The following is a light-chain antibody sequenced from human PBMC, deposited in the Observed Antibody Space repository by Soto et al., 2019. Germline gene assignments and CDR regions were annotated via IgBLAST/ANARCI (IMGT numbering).Light chain of an antibody. Sequence: DIQMTQSPSTLSASVGDRVTITCRASQSISSWLAWYQQKPGKAPKLLIYKASSLESGVPSRFSGGESGTEFTLTISSLQPDDFGTYYCQQYNSYPWTFGQGTKVEIK. CDR1: QSISSW. V-gene: IGKV1-5*03. CDR3: QQYNSYPWT. CDR2: KAS. J-gene: IGKJ1*01.